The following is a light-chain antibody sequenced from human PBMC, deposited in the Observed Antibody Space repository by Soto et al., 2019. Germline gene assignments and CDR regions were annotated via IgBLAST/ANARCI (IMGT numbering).Light chain of an antibody. CDR1: QSLVHSDGNTY. CDR3: MQALQTQT. Sequence: IVLTQSPLSLPVTLGQPASISCRSSQSLVHSDGNTYLNWFQQRPGQSPRRLIYKASNRDSGVPDRFSGSGSGTDFTLSISRVEADDVGVYYCMQALQTQTFGQGTKVEIK. CDR2: KAS. J-gene: IGKJ1*01. V-gene: IGKV2-30*02.